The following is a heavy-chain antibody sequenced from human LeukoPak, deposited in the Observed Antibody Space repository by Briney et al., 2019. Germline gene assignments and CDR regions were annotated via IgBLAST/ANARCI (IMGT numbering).Heavy chain of an antibody. V-gene: IGHV3-21*01. D-gene: IGHD3-22*01. J-gene: IGHJ4*02. Sequence: GGSLRLSCAASGFTFSSYSMTWVRQAPGKGLEWVSSISSSSSYIYYADSVKGRFTISRDNAKNSLYLQMNSLRAEDTAVYYCAKDSTKYYYDSSGYRDYWGQGTLVTVSS. CDR3: AKDSTKYYYDSSGYRDY. CDR2: ISSSSSYI. CDR1: GFTFSSYS.